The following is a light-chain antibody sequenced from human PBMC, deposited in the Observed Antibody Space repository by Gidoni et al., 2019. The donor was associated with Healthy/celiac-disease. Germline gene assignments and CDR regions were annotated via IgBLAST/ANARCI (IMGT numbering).Light chain of an antibody. J-gene: IGKJ3*01. CDR2: CAS. V-gene: IGKV4-1*01. Sequence: DIVMTQSPDSLAVSLGERDTINCKSSQSVLYSSNNKNYLAWYQQKPGQPPKLLIYCASTRESGVPDRFSCSGSGTDFTLTISSLQAEDVAVYYCQQYYSTPAFGPGTKVDIK. CDR1: QSVLYSSNNKNY. CDR3: QQYYSTPA.